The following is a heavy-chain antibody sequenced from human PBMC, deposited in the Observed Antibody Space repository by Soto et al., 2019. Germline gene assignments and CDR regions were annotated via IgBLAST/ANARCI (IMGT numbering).Heavy chain of an antibody. CDR3: ARRPTGSGSSFFDY. J-gene: IGHJ4*02. Sequence: SETLSLTCTVSAGSITSDEYYWNWIRYRPGKGLEWIGFIHHTGSTFYNPSLESRASISIDTSESQFSLNLASVTVADTAVYYCARRPTGSGSSFFDYWGPETLVTVSS. CDR2: IHHTGST. D-gene: IGHD3-10*01. V-gene: IGHV4-31*03. CDR1: AGSITSDEYY.